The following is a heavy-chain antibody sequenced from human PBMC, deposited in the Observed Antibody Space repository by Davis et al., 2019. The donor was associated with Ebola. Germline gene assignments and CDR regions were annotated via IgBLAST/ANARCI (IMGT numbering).Heavy chain of an antibody. CDR2: IKSKTDGGTT. D-gene: IGHD1-26*01. J-gene: IGHJ6*02. V-gene: IGHV3-15*07. Sequence: GESLKISCAASGFTFSNAWMNWVRQAPGKGLEWVGRIKSKTDGGTTDYAAPVKGRFTISRDDSKNTLYLQMNSLKTEDTAVYYCTTVSGSYGGYYYYYYGMDVWGQGTTVTVSS. CDR3: TTVSGSYGGYYYYYYGMDV. CDR1: GFTFSNAW.